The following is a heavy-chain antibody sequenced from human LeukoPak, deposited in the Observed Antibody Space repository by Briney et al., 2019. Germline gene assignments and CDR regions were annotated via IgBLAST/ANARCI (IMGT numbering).Heavy chain of an antibody. CDR1: GGSISSYY. CDR2: IYYSGST. D-gene: IGHD2-2*01. Sequence: SETLSLTCTVSGGSISSYYWSWIRQPPGKGLEWIGYIYYSGSTNYNPSLKSRVTISVDTSKNQFSLKLSSVTAADTAVYYCARNRREVVPAATNWFDPWGQGTLVTVSS. V-gene: IGHV4-59*01. J-gene: IGHJ5*02. CDR3: ARNRREVVPAATNWFDP.